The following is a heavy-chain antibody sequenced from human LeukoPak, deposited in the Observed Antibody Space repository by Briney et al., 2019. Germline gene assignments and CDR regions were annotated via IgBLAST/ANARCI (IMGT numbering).Heavy chain of an antibody. CDR2: MNPNSGNT. V-gene: IGHV1-8*03. CDR1: GYTFTGYY. CDR3: ARATPGRITIFGVVIGTYYFDY. D-gene: IGHD3-3*01. J-gene: IGHJ4*02. Sequence: ASVKVSCKASGYTFTGYYMHWLRQAPGQGPEWMGWMNPNSGNTGYAQKFQGRVTITRNTSISTAYMELSSLRSEDTAVYYCARATPGRITIFGVVIGTYYFDYWGQGTLVTVSS.